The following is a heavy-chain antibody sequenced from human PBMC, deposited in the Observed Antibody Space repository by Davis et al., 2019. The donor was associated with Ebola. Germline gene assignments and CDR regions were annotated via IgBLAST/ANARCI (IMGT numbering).Heavy chain of an antibody. J-gene: IGHJ4*02. Sequence: GESLKISCAASGFTFSGSAMHWVRQASGKGLEWVGRIRSKANSYATAYAASVKGRFTTSRDESKNTAYLQMNSLKTEDTAVYYCTATVTTDYWGQGTLVTVSS. V-gene: IGHV3-73*01. D-gene: IGHD4-17*01. CDR3: TATVTTDY. CDR1: GFTFSGSA. CDR2: IRSKANSYAT.